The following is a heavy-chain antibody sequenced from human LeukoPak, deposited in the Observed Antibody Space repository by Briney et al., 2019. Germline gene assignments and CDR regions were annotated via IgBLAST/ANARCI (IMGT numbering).Heavy chain of an antibody. CDR3: VYSSGWYYFDY. Sequence: PSETLSLTCTVSGGSISSSSYYWSWIRQPPGKGLEWIGSIYYSGSTYYNPSLKSRVTISVDTSKNQFSLKLSSVTAADTAVYYCVYSSGWYYFDYWGQGTLVTVSS. V-gene: IGHV4-39*01. CDR1: GGSISSSSYY. D-gene: IGHD6-19*01. CDR2: IYYSGST. J-gene: IGHJ4*02.